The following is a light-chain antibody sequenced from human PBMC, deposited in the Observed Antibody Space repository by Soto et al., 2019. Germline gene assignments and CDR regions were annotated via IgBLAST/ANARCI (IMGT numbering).Light chain of an antibody. CDR2: DTS. CDR1: QSVGVF. Sequence: EIVLTQSPATLSLSPGERATLSCRASQSVGVFLGWYQQKPGQAPRLLIYDTSHRATGIPARFSGSGSGTDFTLTISSLEPEDFAVYYCQQRSNWLTFGGGTKVEIK. CDR3: QQRSNWLT. J-gene: IGKJ4*01. V-gene: IGKV3-11*01.